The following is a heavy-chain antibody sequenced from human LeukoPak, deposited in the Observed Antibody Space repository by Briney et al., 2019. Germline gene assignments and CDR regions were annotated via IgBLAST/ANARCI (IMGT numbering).Heavy chain of an antibody. D-gene: IGHD6-13*01. CDR3: ATSIAAAGLDY. CDR2: INSDGSST. V-gene: IGHV3-74*01. CDR1: GFTFNSYW. Sequence: GGSLRLSCAASGFTFNSYWMHWVRQTPGKGLVWVSRINSDGSSTSYADSVKGRFTISRDNAKNTLYLQMNSLRVEDTAVYYCATSIAAAGLDYWGQGTLVTVSS. J-gene: IGHJ4*02.